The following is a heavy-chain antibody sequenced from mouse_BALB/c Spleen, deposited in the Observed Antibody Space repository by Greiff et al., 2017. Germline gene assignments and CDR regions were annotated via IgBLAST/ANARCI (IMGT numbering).Heavy chain of an antibody. J-gene: IGHJ4*01. V-gene: IGHV1S81*02. CDR3: TRSGYYDAMDY. CDR2: INPSNGGT. Sequence: QVQLQQSGAELVKPGASVKLSCKASGYTFTSYYMYWVKQRPGQGLEWIGEINPSNGGTNFNEKFKSKATLTVDKSSSTAYMQLSSLTSEDSAVYYWTRSGYYDAMDYWGQGTSVTVSS. CDR1: GYTFTSYY. D-gene: IGHD3-1*01.